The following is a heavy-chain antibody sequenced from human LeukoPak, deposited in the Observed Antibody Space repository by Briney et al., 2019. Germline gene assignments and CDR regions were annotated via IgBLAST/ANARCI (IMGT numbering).Heavy chain of an antibody. J-gene: IGHJ4*02. V-gene: IGHV3-30-3*01. CDR3: AKDFRRDSSWYYYNIVLDY. Sequence: PGRSLRLSCAASGFTFSSYAMHWVRQAPGKGLEWVAVISYDGSNKYYADSVKGRFTISRDNSKNTLYLQMNSLRAEDTAVYYCAKDFRRDSSWYYYNIVLDYWGQGTLVTVSS. CDR2: ISYDGSNK. D-gene: IGHD6-13*01. CDR1: GFTFSSYA.